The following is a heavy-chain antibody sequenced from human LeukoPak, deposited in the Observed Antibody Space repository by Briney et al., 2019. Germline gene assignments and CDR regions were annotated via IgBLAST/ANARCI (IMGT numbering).Heavy chain of an antibody. D-gene: IGHD2-2*01. Sequence: PGGSLRLSCAASGFTFSSYAMSWVRQAPGKGLEWVSAISGSGGSTYYADSVKGRFTISRDNSKNTLYLQMNSLRAEDTAVYYCAKQRVVVVPAAMPHDYWGQGTLVTVSS. CDR2: ISGSGGST. V-gene: IGHV3-23*01. CDR3: AKQRVVVVPAAMPHDY. J-gene: IGHJ4*02. CDR1: GFTFSSYA.